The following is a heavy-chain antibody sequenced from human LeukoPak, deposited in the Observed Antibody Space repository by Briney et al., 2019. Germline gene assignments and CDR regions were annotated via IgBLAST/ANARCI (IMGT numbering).Heavy chain of an antibody. CDR1: GFTFSSYA. CDR3: AKALELRLGELSLVY. Sequence: PGGSLRLSCAASGFTFSSYAMSWVRQAPGKGLEWVSAISGSGGSTYYADSVKGRFTISRDNSKNTLYLQMNSLRAEDTAVYYCAKALELRLGELSLVYWGQGTLVTVSS. J-gene: IGHJ4*02. D-gene: IGHD3-16*02. CDR2: ISGSGGST. V-gene: IGHV3-23*01.